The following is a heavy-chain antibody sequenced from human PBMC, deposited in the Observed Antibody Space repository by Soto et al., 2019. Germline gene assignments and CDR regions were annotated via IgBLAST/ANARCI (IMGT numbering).Heavy chain of an antibody. D-gene: IGHD2-2*01. CDR3: ARERNCSSTSCYLGYWFDP. V-gene: IGHV1-69*01. CDR2: IIPIFGTA. CDR1: GGTFSSYA. J-gene: IGHJ5*02. Sequence: QVQLVQSGAEVKKPGSSVKVSCKASGGTFSSYAISWVRQAPGQGLEWMGGIIPIFGTANYAQKFQGRVTITADESTSTAYMELSRLRSEDTAVYYCARERNCSSTSCYLGYWFDPWGQGTLVTVSS.